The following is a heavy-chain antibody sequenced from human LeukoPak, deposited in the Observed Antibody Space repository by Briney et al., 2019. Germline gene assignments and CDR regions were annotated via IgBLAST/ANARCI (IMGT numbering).Heavy chain of an antibody. CDR3: ARLSAAYYGMDV. D-gene: IGHD6-13*01. V-gene: IGHV4-59*08. Sequence: PSETLSLTCTVSGGSISSYYWSWIRQPTGKGLEWIGYIYYSGSTNYNPSLKSRVTISVDTSKNQFSLKLSSVTAADTAVYYCARLSAAYYGMDVWGQGTTVTVSS. J-gene: IGHJ6*02. CDR2: IYYSGST. CDR1: GGSISSYY.